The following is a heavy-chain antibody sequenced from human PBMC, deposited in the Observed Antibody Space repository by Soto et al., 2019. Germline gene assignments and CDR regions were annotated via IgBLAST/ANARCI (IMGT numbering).Heavy chain of an antibody. CDR3: TTGGSESWG. CDR1: DFTFANAW. D-gene: IGHD5-12*01. Sequence: VQLVESGGDLVQPGGSLRLSCTTSDFTFANAWMHWVRQAPGKGLEWVGRITSKAHGVTTDYAAPVKGRFSISRDDSKNTLYLQMNSLRFDDTALYYCTTGGSESWGWGQGALVTVSS. V-gene: IGHV3-15*07. J-gene: IGHJ4*02. CDR2: ITSKAHGVTT.